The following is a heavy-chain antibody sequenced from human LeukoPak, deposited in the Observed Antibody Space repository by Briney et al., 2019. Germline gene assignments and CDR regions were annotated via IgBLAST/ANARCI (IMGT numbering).Heavy chain of an antibody. CDR2: IRYDGSNK. V-gene: IGHV3-30*02. D-gene: IGHD2-2*01. J-gene: IGHJ4*02. CDR3: AKENCSSTSCYIDY. CDR1: GFTFSSHG. Sequence: GGSLRLSCAASGFTFSSHGMHWVRQAPGKGLEWVAFIRYDGSNKYYADSVKGRFTISRDNSKNTLYLQMNSLRAEDTAVYYCAKENCSSTSCYIDYWGQGTLVTVSS.